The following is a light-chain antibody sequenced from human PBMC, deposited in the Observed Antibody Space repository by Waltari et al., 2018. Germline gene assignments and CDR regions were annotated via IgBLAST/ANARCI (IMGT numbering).Light chain of an antibody. V-gene: IGKV3-20*01. Sequence: VLTQSPGTLSLSLGERATVSCRASQSVSRALAWYQQKPGQAPRLLIYGASTRATGIPDRFSGSGSGTDFSLTISRLEPDDFAVYFCQHYLRLPVTFGQGTTVEI. CDR2: GAS. J-gene: IGKJ1*01. CDR3: QHYLRLPVT. CDR1: QSVSRA.